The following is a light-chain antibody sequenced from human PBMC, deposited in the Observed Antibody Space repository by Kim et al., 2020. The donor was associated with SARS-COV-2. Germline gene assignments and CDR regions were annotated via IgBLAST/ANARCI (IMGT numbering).Light chain of an antibody. J-gene: IGKJ1*01. CDR2: LGS. CDR3: MQSLQTPRT. CDR1: QSLLHSNGYNS. Sequence: IMMTQSPLSLPVTPGEPASISCRSSQSLLHSNGYNSLDWYLQRPGQSPQLLIYLGSYRASGVPDRFSGSGSGTNFTLKISRVEAEDFGIYYCMQSLQTPRTIGQGTKVDIK. V-gene: IGKV2-28*01.